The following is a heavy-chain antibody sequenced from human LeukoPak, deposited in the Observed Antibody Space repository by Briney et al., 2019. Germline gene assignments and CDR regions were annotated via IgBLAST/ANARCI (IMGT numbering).Heavy chain of an antibody. D-gene: IGHD4-17*01. Sequence: SETLSLTCTVSGGSISSSSYYWGWIRQPPGKGLEWIGSIYYSGSTYYNPSLKSRVTISVDTSKNQFSLKLSSVTAADTAVYYCARDYLIYGDYHYYYGMDVWGQGTTVTVSS. V-gene: IGHV4-39*07. CDR3: ARDYLIYGDYHYYYGMDV. J-gene: IGHJ6*02. CDR1: GGSISSSSYY. CDR2: IYYSGST.